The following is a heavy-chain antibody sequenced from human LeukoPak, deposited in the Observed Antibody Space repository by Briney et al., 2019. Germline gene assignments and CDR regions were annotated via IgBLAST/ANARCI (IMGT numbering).Heavy chain of an antibody. Sequence: GGSLRLSCAASGFTVSSNYMSWVRQAPGKGLEWVSVIYSGSSTYYADSVKGRFTISRDNSKNTLYLQMNSLRAEDTAVYYCASYDSSGYYFDYWGQGTLVTVSS. D-gene: IGHD3-22*01. J-gene: IGHJ4*02. V-gene: IGHV3-66*01. CDR1: GFTVSSNY. CDR2: IYSGSST. CDR3: ASYDSSGYYFDY.